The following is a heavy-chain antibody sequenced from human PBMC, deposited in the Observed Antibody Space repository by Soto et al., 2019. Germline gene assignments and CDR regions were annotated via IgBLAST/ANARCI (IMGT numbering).Heavy chain of an antibody. CDR2: ISYDGNNE. Sequence: PGGSLRLSCEACGFTFSSYGMHWVRQAPGKGLEWVAVISYDGNNEYYADSLKGRFTISRDNSKNTVYLQMSSLRVEDTAVYCCVKPHFSRNGFETWCQETMVSV. CDR3: VKPHFSRNGFET. V-gene: IGHV3-30*18. J-gene: IGHJ3*02. D-gene: IGHD2-2*01. CDR1: GFTFSSYG.